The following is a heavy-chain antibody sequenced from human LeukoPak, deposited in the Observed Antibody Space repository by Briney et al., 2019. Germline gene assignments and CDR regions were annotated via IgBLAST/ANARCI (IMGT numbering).Heavy chain of an antibody. Sequence: GGSLRLSCAASGFTFSSYGMHWVRQAPGKGLEWVSGINGNGGSTGYADSVRGRFIISRDNAKNYVHLQMDSLRAEDTAVYYCARDQGSADYWGQGTLVTVSS. V-gene: IGHV3-20*04. CDR1: GFTFSSYG. J-gene: IGHJ4*02. CDR2: INGNGGST. CDR3: ARDQGSADY.